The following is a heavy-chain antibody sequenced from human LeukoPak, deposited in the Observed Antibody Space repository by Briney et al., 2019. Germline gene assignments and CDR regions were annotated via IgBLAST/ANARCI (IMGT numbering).Heavy chain of an antibody. D-gene: IGHD6-13*01. J-gene: IGHJ4*02. CDR1: GFTFSSYS. CDR2: ISSSSYI. CDR3: ARDDRNQQLVPDY. Sequence: GGSLRLSCAASGFTFSSYSMNWVRQAPGKGLEWVSSISSSSYIDYADSVKGRFTISRDNAKNSLYLQMNSLRAEDTAVYYCARDDRNQQLVPDYWGQGTLVTVSS. V-gene: IGHV3-21*01.